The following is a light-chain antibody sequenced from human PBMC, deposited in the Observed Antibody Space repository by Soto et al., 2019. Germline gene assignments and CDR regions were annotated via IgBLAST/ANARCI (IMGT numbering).Light chain of an antibody. Sequence: QAVVTQSPSASASLGASVKLTCTLSSGHSSYAIAWHQQRPEKGPRYLMKLNSDGSHSKGDGIPDRFSGSSSGTERYLTISSLQSEDEADYYCQTWSTGIRVFGGGTKVTVL. J-gene: IGLJ3*02. V-gene: IGLV4-69*01. CDR1: SGHSSYA. CDR3: QTWSTGIRV. CDR2: LNSDGSH.